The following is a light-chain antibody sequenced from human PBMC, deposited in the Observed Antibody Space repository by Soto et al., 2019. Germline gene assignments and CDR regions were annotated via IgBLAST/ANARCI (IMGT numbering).Light chain of an antibody. CDR2: GAS. CDR1: QSVSSSY. Sequence: EIVLTQSPGTLSLSPGERATLSCRASQSVSSSYLAWYQQKPGQAPRLLIYGASSRATGIPDRFSGIGSGTALTLTSSRLEPEDFAVYYWQQYGSSPVTFGQGTKLQIK. V-gene: IGKV3-20*01. CDR3: QQYGSSPVT. J-gene: IGKJ2*01.